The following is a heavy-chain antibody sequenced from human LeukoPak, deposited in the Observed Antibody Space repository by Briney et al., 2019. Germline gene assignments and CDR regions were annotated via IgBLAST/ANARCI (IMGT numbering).Heavy chain of an antibody. CDR2: ISLNSGSK. CDR3: VRGRYTAAYGLDV. V-gene: IGHV3-9*01. Sequence: GGSLRLSCAASGTTFDGYAMHGVRQAPGKGLGWVSYISLNSGSKAYADSVKARFTISRDNAQNSLYLQMNSLTVEGTAMYYCVRGRYTAAYGLDVWGQGTTVTVYS. J-gene: IGHJ6*02. D-gene: IGHD5-18*01. CDR1: GTTFDGYA.